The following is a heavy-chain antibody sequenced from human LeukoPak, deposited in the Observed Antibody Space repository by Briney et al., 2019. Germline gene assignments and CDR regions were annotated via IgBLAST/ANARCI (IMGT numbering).Heavy chain of an antibody. Sequence: GGSLRLSCAASGFTFSNYGMHWVRQTPGKGLEWVAFIRHDGGNEYYADSVTGRFTISRDNSKNTVYLQMNSLRAADTAVYYCARGRIAVALYYGMDVWGHGTTVTVFS. CDR1: GFTFSNYG. CDR2: IRHDGGNE. J-gene: IGHJ6*02. D-gene: IGHD6-19*01. CDR3: ARGRIAVALYYGMDV. V-gene: IGHV3-30*02.